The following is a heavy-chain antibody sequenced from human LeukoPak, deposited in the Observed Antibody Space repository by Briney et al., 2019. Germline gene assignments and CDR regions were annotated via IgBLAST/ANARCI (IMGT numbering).Heavy chain of an antibody. J-gene: IGHJ6*02. CDR1: GFTFGNTW. D-gene: IGHD3-10*01. CDR3: ARCYTYGTTWFGGLDV. Sequence: GGSLRLSCAASGFTFGNTWMTWVRQVSGKGLEWVSSIRGGGSDTHYAGTVRGRFTISRDNSKNTLYLQMNSLRAEDTAVYYCARCYTYGTTWFGGLDVWGQGTTVTVSS. V-gene: IGHV3-23*01. CDR2: IRGGGSDT.